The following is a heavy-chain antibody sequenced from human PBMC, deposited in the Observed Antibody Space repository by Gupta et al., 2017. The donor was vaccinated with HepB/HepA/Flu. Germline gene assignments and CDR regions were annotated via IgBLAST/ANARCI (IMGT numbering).Heavy chain of an antibody. CDR1: GGSFSGYY. Sequence: QVQLQQWGAGLLKPSETLSLTCAVYGGSFSGYYWSWIRQPPGKGLEWIGEINHSGSTNYNPSLKSRVTISVDTSKNQFSLKLSSVTAADTAVYYCARAKYYYGSGSYRGSGNWFDPWGQGTLVTVSS. D-gene: IGHD3-10*01. CDR2: INHSGST. CDR3: ARAKYYYGSGSYRGSGNWFDP. J-gene: IGHJ5*02. V-gene: IGHV4-34*01.